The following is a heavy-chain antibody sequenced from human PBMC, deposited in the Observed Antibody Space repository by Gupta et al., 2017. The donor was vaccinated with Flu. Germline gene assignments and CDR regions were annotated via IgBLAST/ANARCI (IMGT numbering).Heavy chain of an antibody. CDR2: ISPSATI. CDR3: ARGHWDN. CDR1: GFTLSGDD. V-gene: IGHV3-48*03. J-gene: IGHJ4*02. Sequence: VGSGFTLSGDDMGWGRQAQGRRLEWVSFISPSATIYYGDPVRGRFTISRDNAKNSLYLQMSGLRDEDTAVYYCARGHWDNWGQGTLVTVSS.